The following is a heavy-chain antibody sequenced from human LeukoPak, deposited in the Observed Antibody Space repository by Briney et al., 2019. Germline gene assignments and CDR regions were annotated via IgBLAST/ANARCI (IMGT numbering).Heavy chain of an antibody. J-gene: IGHJ4*02. CDR3: ARAVGSGWNYFDY. CDR1: GGTFSSYA. V-gene: IGHV1-69*04. Sequence: GASVKVSCKASGGTFSSYAISWVRQAPGQGLEWMGRIIPIFGIANYAQKFQGRVTITADKSTSTAYMELSSLRSEDTAVYYCARAVGSGWNYFDYWGQRTLVTVSS. D-gene: IGHD6-19*01. CDR2: IIPIFGIA.